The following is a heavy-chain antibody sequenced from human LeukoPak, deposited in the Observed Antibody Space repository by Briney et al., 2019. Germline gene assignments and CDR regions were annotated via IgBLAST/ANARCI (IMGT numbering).Heavy chain of an antibody. V-gene: IGHV3-74*01. Sequence: GGSLRLSCAASGFTFSNYWMLWVRQTPGKGLACVSRINDAGSSATYADSVQGRFSISRDNSKNTLYLQMNTLRAEDTAVYYCVRDDSNGVDYWGQGILVTVS. D-gene: IGHD5-18*01. J-gene: IGHJ4*02. CDR2: INDAGSSA. CDR1: GFTFSNYW. CDR3: VRDDSNGVDY.